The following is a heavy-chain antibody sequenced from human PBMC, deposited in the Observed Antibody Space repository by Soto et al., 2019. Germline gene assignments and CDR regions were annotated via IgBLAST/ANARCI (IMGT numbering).Heavy chain of an antibody. CDR3: ARSAGNAGRFSEY. CDR2: IYPGDSDT. Sequence: GESLKISCKGSGYTFTSYWISWVRQMPGEGLEWMGAIYPGDSDTRYSPSFQGQVTISADKSISTAYMQWSSLQASDSAISYCARSAGNAGRFSEYWGQGPVVTVAS. J-gene: IGHJ4*02. V-gene: IGHV5-51*01. D-gene: IGHD2-15*01. CDR1: GYTFTSYW.